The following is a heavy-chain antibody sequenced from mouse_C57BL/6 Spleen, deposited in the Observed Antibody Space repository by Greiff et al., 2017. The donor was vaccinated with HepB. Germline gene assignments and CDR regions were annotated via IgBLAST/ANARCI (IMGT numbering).Heavy chain of an antibody. CDR2: INPNNGGT. J-gene: IGHJ2*01. D-gene: IGHD1-1*01. CDR3: ARGGAYYGSRGDYFDY. V-gene: IGHV1-26*01. CDR1: GYTFTDYY. Sequence: EVQLQQSGPELVKPGASVKISCKASGYTFTDYYMNWVKQSHGKSLEWIGDINPNNGGTSYNQKFKGKATLTVDKSSSTAYMELRSLTSEDSAVYYCARGGAYYGSRGDYFDYWGQGTTLTVSS.